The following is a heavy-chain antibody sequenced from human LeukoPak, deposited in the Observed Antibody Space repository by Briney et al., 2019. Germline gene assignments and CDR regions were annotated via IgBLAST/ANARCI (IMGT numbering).Heavy chain of an antibody. V-gene: IGHV1-46*01. D-gene: IGHD3-22*01. J-gene: IGHJ4*02. CDR2: INPSGGST. Sequence: GASVKVPCKASGYTFTSYYMHWVRQAPGQGLEWMGIINPSGGSTSYAQKFQGRVTMTRDTSTSTVYMELSSLRSEDTAVYYCARGPYYYDSSGYYYTDHDFDYWGQGTLVTVSS. CDR3: ARGPYYYDSSGYYYTDHDFDY. CDR1: GYTFTSYY.